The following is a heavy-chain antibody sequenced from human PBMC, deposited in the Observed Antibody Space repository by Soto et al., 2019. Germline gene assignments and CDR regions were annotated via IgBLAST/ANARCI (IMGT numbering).Heavy chain of an antibody. V-gene: IGHV3-30*18. CDR2: ISYEGSNK. CDR1: GFTFSSYS. J-gene: IGHJ6*02. CDR3: AKEGPISNGWYVPSNDSMDV. D-gene: IGHD6-19*01. Sequence: GGSLRLSCAASGFTFSSYSMNWVRQAPGKGLEWVAVISYEGSNKYYADSVKGRFTISRDNSKNTLYLQMNSLRGEDTAVYYCAKEGPISNGWYVPSNDSMDVWGQGTTVTVSS.